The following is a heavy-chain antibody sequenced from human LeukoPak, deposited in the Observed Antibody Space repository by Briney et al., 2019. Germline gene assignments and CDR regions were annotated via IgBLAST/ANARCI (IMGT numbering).Heavy chain of an antibody. D-gene: IGHD6-6*01. V-gene: IGHV3-9*01. J-gene: IGHJ4*02. Sequence: GGSLRLSCAASGFTFDDYAMHWVRQAPGKGLEWVSGISWNSGSIGYADYVKGRFTTARDNTKNSLYLQLNSLRAVDTALYYCAKDSVSGSSSSLDYWGQGPLVTVSS. CDR2: ISWNSGSI. CDR1: GFTFDDYA. CDR3: AKDSVSGSSSSLDY.